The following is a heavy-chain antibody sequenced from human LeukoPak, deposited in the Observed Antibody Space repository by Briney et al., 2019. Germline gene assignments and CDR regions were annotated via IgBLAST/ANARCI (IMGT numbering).Heavy chain of an antibody. D-gene: IGHD3-9*01. J-gene: IGHJ4*02. CDR2: INHSGST. CDR3: ARLTGYYRALDY. Sequence: SETLSLTCAVYGGSFSGYSWSWIRQPPGKGLEWIGEINHSGSTNYNPSLKSRVTISVDTSKNQFSLKLSSVTAADTAVYYCARLTGYYRALDYWGQGTLVTVSS. CDR1: GGSFSGYS. V-gene: IGHV4-34*01.